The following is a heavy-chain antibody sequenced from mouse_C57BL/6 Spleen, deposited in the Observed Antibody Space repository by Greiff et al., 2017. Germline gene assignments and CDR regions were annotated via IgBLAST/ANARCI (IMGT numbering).Heavy chain of an antibody. Sequence: QVQLKESGPGLVQPSQSLSITCTVSGFSLTSYGVHWVRQSPGKGLEWLGVIWSGGSTDYNAAFISRLSISKDNSKSQVFFKMNSLQADDTAIYYCARPSAYWGQGTLVTVSA. CDR1: GFSLTSYG. J-gene: IGHJ3*01. CDR3: ARPSAY. V-gene: IGHV2-2*01. CDR2: IWSGGST.